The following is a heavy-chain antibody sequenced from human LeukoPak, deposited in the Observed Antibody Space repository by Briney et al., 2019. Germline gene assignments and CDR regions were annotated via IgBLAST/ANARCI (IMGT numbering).Heavy chain of an antibody. CDR2: IYYSGST. CDR3: ASIVVVTAAIDY. J-gene: IGHJ4*02. D-gene: IGHD2-21*02. CDR1: GGSISSADYY. V-gene: IGHV4-30-4*01. Sequence: PSQTLSLTCAVSGGSISSADYYWSWIRQSTGKGLEWIGFIYYSGSTYYNPSLKSRVTISVDTSKNQFSLKLRSVTAADTAVYYCASIVVVTAAIDYWGQGTLVTVSS.